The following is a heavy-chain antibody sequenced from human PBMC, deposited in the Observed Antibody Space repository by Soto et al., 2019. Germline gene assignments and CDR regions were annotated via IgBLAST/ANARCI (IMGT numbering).Heavy chain of an antibody. CDR1: GGSFSGYY. CDR3: ARRGLRGRWFDP. CDR2: INHSGST. J-gene: IGHJ5*02. V-gene: IGHV4-34*01. D-gene: IGHD5-12*01. Sequence: SETLSLTCAVYGGSFSGYYWSWIRQPPGKGLEWIGEINHSGSTNYNPSLKSRVTISVDTSKNQFSLKLSSVTAADTAVYYCARRGLRGRWFDPWGQGTLVTVS.